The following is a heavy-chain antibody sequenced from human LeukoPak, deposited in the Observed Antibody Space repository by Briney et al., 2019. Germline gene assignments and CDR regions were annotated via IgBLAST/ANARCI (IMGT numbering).Heavy chain of an antibody. Sequence: ASVKVSCKASGYTFTSYGISWVRQAPGQGLEWMGWISAYNGNTNYAQKLQGRVTMTTDTSTSTAYMELRSLRSDDTAVYYCAGCKEFYYGWGIFCRGFHYWAQGPLVTVPS. J-gene: IGHJ4*02. CDR3: AGCKEFYYGWGIFCRGFHY. CDR1: GYTFTSYG. D-gene: IGHD3-10*01. V-gene: IGHV1-18*01. CDR2: ISAYNGNT.